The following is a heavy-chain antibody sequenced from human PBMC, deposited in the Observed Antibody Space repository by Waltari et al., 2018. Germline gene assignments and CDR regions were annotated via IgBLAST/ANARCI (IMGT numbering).Heavy chain of an antibody. D-gene: IGHD1-1*01. V-gene: IGHV4-59*01. CDR1: GGFISSYY. CDR2: IYNGGTT. Sequence: QVQLQESGPGLVKLSETLSLTCTVSGGFISSYYWSWIRQAQGKGLEWIGFIYNGGTTKYNPSLKSRATISVDTSKNQFYLNLTSVTTADSALYYCARVASNWVFQYGLEVWGQGTTVTVSS. CDR3: ARVASNWVFQYGLEV. J-gene: IGHJ6*02.